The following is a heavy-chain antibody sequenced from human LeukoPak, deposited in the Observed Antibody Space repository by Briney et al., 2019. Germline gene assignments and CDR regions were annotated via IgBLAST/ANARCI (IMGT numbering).Heavy chain of an antibody. V-gene: IGHV3-48*04. J-gene: IGHJ1*01. CDR2: ISSTGGTI. CDR1: GFTFSSNS. D-gene: IGHD6-13*01. Sequence: GGSLRLSCAASGFTFSSNSMNWVRQAPGKGLEWVSYISSTGGTIYYADSMKGRFTISRDNAKNSLYLQMNSLRAEDTALYYCAKSQSYELAAAGLSFQHWGQGTLVTVSS. CDR3: AKSQSYELAAAGLSFQH.